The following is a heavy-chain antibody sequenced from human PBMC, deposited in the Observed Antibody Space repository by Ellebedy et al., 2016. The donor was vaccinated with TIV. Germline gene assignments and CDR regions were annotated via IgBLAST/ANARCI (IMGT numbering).Heavy chain of an antibody. CDR1: GGSISSSIYY. Sequence: SETLSLXCTVSGGSISSSIYYWGWIRQPPGKGLEWIGSIYFTGSTYYNPSLKSRVTISLDTSKNQFSLKLTSVTAADAAVYYCARESQQLPNTPYIEIWGLGSLVTVSS. V-gene: IGHV4-39*07. CDR2: IYFTGST. J-gene: IGHJ4*02. CDR3: ARESQQLPNTPYIEI. D-gene: IGHD6-13*01.